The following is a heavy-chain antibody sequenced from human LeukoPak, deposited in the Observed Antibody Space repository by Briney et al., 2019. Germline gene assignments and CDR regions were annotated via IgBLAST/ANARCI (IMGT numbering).Heavy chain of an antibody. D-gene: IGHD2-2*01. CDR1: GGSFSGYY. CDR3: ARIRGLWYCSSTSCYGYYYYMDV. CDR2: INHSAST. Sequence: SETLSLTCAVYGGSFSGYYWSWIRQPPGKGLEWIGEINHSASTNYNPSLKSRVTISVDTSKNQFSLKLSSVTAADTAVYYCARIRGLWYCSSTSCYGYYYYMDVWGKGTTVTVSS. J-gene: IGHJ6*03. V-gene: IGHV4-34*01.